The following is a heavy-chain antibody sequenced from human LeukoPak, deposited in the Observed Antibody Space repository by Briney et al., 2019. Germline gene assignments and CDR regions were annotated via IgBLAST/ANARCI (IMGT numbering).Heavy chain of an antibody. CDR3: ASELLNIAVALYYFDY. CDR2: IRYDGSNK. Sequence: GGSLRLSCAASGFTFSSYGMHWVRQAPGKGLEWVAFIRYDGSNKYYADSVKGRFTISRDNSKNTLYLQMNSLRAEDTAVYYCASELLNIAVALYYFDYWGQGTLVTVSS. D-gene: IGHD6-19*01. J-gene: IGHJ4*02. V-gene: IGHV3-30*02. CDR1: GFTFSSYG.